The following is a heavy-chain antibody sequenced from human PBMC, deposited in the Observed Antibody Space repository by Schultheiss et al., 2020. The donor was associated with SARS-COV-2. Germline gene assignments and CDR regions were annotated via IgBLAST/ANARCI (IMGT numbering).Heavy chain of an antibody. Sequence: GGSLRLSCAASGFTFSSYEMNWVRQAPGKGLECVSGISWNSGSIGYADSVKGRFTISRDNSKNMLFLRMISLRAEDTAVYYCAKEGGESGSYYFDSWGQGTLVTVS. CDR3: AKEGGESGSYYFDS. CDR1: GFTFSSYE. D-gene: IGHD1-26*01. CDR2: ISWNSGSI. V-gene: IGHV3-9*01. J-gene: IGHJ4*02.